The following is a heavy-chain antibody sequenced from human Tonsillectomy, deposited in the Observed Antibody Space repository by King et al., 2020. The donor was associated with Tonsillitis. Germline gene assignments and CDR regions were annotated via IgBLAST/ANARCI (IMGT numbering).Heavy chain of an antibody. V-gene: IGHV3-23*04. D-gene: IGHD4-17*01. CDR1: GFTFSSYA. CDR2: IGGNGGRT. Sequence: VQLVESGGGLVQPGGSLRLSCAASGFTFSSYAMTWVRQAPGKGLEWVSGIGGNGGRTYYPDSEKGRFNISRDNSKNTLYLQMNSLRAEDTAVYYCTKYGDYFPTGGMDVWGQGTTVTVPS. CDR3: TKYGDYFPTGGMDV. J-gene: IGHJ6*02.